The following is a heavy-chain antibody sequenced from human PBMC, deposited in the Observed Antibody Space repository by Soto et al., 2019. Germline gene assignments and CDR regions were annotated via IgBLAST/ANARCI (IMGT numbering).Heavy chain of an antibody. V-gene: IGHV3-30-3*01. Sequence: PGGSLRLSCAASGFTFSSYAMHWVRQAPGKGLEWVAVISYDGSNKYYADSVKGRFTISRDNSKNTLYLQMNSLRAEDTAVYYCARDGRSYDILTGYYPDYYYYGMDVWGQGTTVTVSS. CDR2: ISYDGSNK. CDR3: ARDGRSYDILTGYYPDYYYYGMDV. D-gene: IGHD3-9*01. J-gene: IGHJ6*02. CDR1: GFTFSSYA.